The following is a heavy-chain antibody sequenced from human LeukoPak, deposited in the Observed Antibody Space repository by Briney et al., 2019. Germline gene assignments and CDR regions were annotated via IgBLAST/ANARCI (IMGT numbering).Heavy chain of an antibody. CDR3: ARGIAAAGIGLAFDY. D-gene: IGHD6-13*01. Sequence: GGSLRLSCAASGFTFSSYAMSWVRQAPGKGLVWVSRISSDGSSTSYADSVKGRFTISGDNAKNTLYLQMNSLRAEDTAVYYCARGIAAAGIGLAFDYWGQGTLVTVSS. CDR2: ISSDGSST. J-gene: IGHJ4*02. CDR1: GFTFSSYA. V-gene: IGHV3-74*01.